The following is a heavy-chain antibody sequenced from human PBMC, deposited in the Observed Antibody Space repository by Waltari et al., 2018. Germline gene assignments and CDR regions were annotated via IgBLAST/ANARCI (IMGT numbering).Heavy chain of an antibody. CDR1: GFTVSSNY. V-gene: IGHV3-53*01. J-gene: IGHJ6*02. Sequence: EVQLVESGGGLIQPGGSLRLSCAASGFTVSSNYMSWVRPAPGKGLEWVSVIYSGGSTYYADSVKGRFTISRDNSKNTLYLQMNSLRAEDTAVYYCARAGYCSGGSCYYYYGMDVWGQGTTVTVSS. CDR3: ARAGYCSGGSCYYYYGMDV. D-gene: IGHD2-15*01. CDR2: IYSGGST.